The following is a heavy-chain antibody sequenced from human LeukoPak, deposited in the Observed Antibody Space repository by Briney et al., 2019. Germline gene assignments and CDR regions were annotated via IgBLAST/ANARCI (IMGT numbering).Heavy chain of an antibody. CDR2: IYPGDSDT. V-gene: IGHV5-51*01. J-gene: IGHJ4*02. CDR3: ARRGGYCSGGSCYPTYYFCY. D-gene: IGHD2-15*01. CDR1: GYSFTSYW. Sequence: GESLKVSCKGSGYSFTSYWIGWVRQMPGKGLEWMGIIYPGDSDTRYSPSFQGQVTISADKSISTAYLQWSSLKASDTAMYYCARRGGYCSGGSCYPTYYFCYWGQGTLVTVYS.